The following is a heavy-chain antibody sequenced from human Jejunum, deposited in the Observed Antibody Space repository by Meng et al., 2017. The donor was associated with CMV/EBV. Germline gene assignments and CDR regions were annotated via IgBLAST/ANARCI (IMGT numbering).Heavy chain of an antibody. Sequence: VQLVQSGAEVTKPGASVQVSCKASGYPVTSYAIHWVRQAPGQRLEWMGWINADNANTKYSQKFQGRVTFTRDTSASTAYMELSSLRSEDTAVYFCAIDPSGYYYKFWGQGTLVTVSS. CDR2: INADNANT. CDR3: AIDPSGYYYKF. V-gene: IGHV1-3*01. CDR1: GYPVTSYA. D-gene: IGHD3-22*01. J-gene: IGHJ4*02.